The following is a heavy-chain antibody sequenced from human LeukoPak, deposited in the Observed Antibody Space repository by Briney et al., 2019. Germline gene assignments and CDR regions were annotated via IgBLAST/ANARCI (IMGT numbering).Heavy chain of an antibody. CDR3: ARTPESPLRYSDWLLNTFDY. Sequence: GGSLRLSCAASGFTFSDYYMSWIRQAPGKGLEWVSYISSSGSTIYYADSVKGRFTISRDNAKNSLYLQMNSLRAEDTAVYYCARTPESPLRYSDWLLNTFDYWGQGTLVTVSS. J-gene: IGHJ4*02. D-gene: IGHD3-9*01. CDR1: GFTFSDYY. CDR2: ISSSGSTI. V-gene: IGHV3-11*01.